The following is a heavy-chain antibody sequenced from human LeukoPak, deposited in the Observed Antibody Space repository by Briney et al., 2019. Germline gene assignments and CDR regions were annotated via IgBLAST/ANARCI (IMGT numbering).Heavy chain of an antibody. CDR2: TYYRSKWYS. D-gene: IGHD5-12*01. Sequence: SQTLSLTCAISGDSVSSYRAAWNWIRQSPSRGLEWLGRTYYRSKWYSEYAPFVKSRININSDTSKNQFSLQLKSVTPEDTAVYYCARDYSGYDWAAFDFWGQGTILTVSS. J-gene: IGHJ3*01. V-gene: IGHV6-1*01. CDR1: GDSVSSYRAA. CDR3: ARDYSGYDWAAFDF.